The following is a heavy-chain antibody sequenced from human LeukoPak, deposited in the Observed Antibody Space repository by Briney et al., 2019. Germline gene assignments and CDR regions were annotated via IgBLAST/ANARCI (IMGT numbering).Heavy chain of an antibody. D-gene: IGHD3-9*01. CDR2: ISYDGSNK. V-gene: IGHV3-30*04. CDR3: AREGAHRDILTPNWFDP. CDR1: GFTFSSYA. J-gene: IGHJ5*02. Sequence: GGSLRLSCAASGFTFSSYAMHWVRQAPGKGLEWVALISYDGSNKYYADSVKGRFTISRDNSKNTLYLQMNSLRTEDTAVYYCAREGAHRDILTPNWFDPWGQGTLVTVSS.